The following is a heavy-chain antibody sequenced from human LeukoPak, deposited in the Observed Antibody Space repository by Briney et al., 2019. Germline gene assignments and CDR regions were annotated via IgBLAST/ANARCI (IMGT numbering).Heavy chain of an antibody. CDR2: IKADGGEK. J-gene: IGHJ1*01. CDR3: ATGEGIEYFQH. CDR1: GFTFSTYW. Sequence: GGSLRLSCAASGFTFSTYWMNWFRQTPGKGLEWVAKIKADGGEKDHVASVKGRFTISRDNAKNSLYLQMNSLRAEDTAVYYCATGEGIEYFQHWGQGTLVTVSS. D-gene: IGHD1-14*01. V-gene: IGHV3-7*01.